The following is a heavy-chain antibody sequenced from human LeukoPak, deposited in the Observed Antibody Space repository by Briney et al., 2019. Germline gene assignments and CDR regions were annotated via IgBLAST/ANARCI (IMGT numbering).Heavy chain of an antibody. CDR3: ARARRYYGSSSGAFDI. J-gene: IGHJ3*02. D-gene: IGHD3-10*01. CDR2: IYYSGNT. Sequence: SETLSLTCTVSSGSINSGDYYWGWIRQPPGKGLKWIGYIYYSGNTYYNPSLKSRVTISIDTSKSQFSLKLTSVTAADTAVYYCARARRYYGSSSGAFDIWGHGTMVTVSS. V-gene: IGHV4-30-4*01. CDR1: SGSINSGDYY.